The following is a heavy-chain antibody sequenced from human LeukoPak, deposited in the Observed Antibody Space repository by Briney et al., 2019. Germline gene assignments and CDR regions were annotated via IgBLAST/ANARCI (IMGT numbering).Heavy chain of an antibody. CDR3: ARGPLYNWNYFDY. V-gene: IGHV4-39*07. Sequence: SETLSLTCTVSGGSISRGTYYWGWIRQAPGKGLQWIGSISYSGNTYSNPSLASRVTMSVDTSKNQFSLKLSSVTAADTAVYYCARGPLYNWNYFDYWGQGTLVTVSS. J-gene: IGHJ4*02. CDR1: GGSISRGTYY. D-gene: IGHD1-20*01. CDR2: ISYSGNT.